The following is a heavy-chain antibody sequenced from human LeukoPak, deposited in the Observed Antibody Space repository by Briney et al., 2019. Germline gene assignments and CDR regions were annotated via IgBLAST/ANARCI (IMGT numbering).Heavy chain of an antibody. V-gene: IGHV1-8*03. CDR1: GYTFTSYD. Sequence: ASVKVSCKASGYTFTSYDINWVRQATGQGLEWMGWMNPNSGSTGYAQKFQGGVTITRNTSISTAYMELSSLRSEDTAVYYCASSSGWYARYYYYYMDVWGKGTTVTVSS. CDR2: MNPNSGST. CDR3: ASSSGWYARYYYYYMDV. D-gene: IGHD6-19*01. J-gene: IGHJ6*03.